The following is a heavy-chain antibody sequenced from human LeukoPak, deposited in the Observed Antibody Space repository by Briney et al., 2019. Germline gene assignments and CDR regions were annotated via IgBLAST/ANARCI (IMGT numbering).Heavy chain of an antibody. D-gene: IGHD3-3*01. J-gene: IGHJ5*02. CDR2: IIPILGIA. Sequence: SVKVSCKASGGTFSSYAISWVRQAPGQGLEWMGRIIPILGIANYAQKFQGRVTITADKSTSTAYMELSSLRSEDTAVYYCARAHLRITIFGVVMNWFDPWGQGTLVTVSS. V-gene: IGHV1-69*04. CDR1: GGTFSSYA. CDR3: ARAHLRITIFGVVMNWFDP.